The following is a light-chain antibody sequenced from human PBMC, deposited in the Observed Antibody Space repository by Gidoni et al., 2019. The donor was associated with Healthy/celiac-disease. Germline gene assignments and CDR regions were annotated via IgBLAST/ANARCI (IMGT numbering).Light chain of an antibody. J-gene: IGLJ2*01. V-gene: IGLV2-23*02. CDR3: CSYAGSVV. Sequence: QSALTQPASVSGSPGQSITISCTGTSSDVGSYNLVSWYQQHPGKAPILMIYEVSKRPSGVSNLFSGSKSGNTASLTISGLQAEDEADYYCCSYAGSVVFGGGTKLTVL. CDR2: EVS. CDR1: SSDVGSYNL.